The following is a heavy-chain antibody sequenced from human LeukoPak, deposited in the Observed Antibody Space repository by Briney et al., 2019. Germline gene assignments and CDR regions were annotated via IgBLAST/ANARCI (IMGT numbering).Heavy chain of an antibody. V-gene: IGHV4-4*07. CDR1: GGSISSYY. Sequence: SETLSLTCTVSGGSISSYYWSWIRQPAGKGLEWIGRIYTSGSTNYNPPLKSRVTMSVDTSKNQFSLKLSSVTAADTAVYYCARDSPLYSYGSLDGDAFDIWGQGTMVTVSS. J-gene: IGHJ3*02. D-gene: IGHD5-18*01. CDR2: IYTSGST. CDR3: ARDSPLYSYGSLDGDAFDI.